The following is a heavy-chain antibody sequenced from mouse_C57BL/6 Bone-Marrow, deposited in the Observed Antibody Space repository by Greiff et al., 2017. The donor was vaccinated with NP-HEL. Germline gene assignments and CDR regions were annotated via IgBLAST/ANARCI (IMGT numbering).Heavy chain of an antibody. J-gene: IGHJ4*01. V-gene: IGHV5-9-1*02. Sequence: EVQGVESGEGLVKPGGSLKLSCAASGFTFSSYAMSWVRQTPEKRLEWVAYISSGGDYIYYADTVKGRVTISRDNARNTLYLQMSSLKSEDTAMYYCTREVDGYYFFYAMDYWGQGTSVTVSS. CDR1: GFTFSSYA. CDR2: ISSGGDYI. D-gene: IGHD2-3*01. CDR3: TREVDGYYFFYAMDY.